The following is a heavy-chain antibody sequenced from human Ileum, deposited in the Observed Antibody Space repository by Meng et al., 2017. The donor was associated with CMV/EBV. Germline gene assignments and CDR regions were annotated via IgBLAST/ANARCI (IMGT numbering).Heavy chain of an antibody. CDR3: ARTPLVLARMWYFDF. Sequence: QVLLAQSGAEVKKPWASIKVSCKTSGYTFAGYYLHWVRQARGQGLEWMGRINPNSGGTNYAQKFQGRVTMTRDTSISTASMELSSLTFDDTAVYFCARTPLVLARMWYFDFWGQGTLVTVSS. CDR1: GYTFAGYY. CDR2: INPNSGGT. D-gene: IGHD2-21*01. J-gene: IGHJ4*02. V-gene: IGHV1-2*06.